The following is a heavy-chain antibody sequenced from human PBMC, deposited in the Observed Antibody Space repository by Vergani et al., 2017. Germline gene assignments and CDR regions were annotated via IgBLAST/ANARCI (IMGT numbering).Heavy chain of an antibody. CDR1: GGTFSSYA. Sequence: QVQLVQSGAEVKKPGSSVKVSCKASGGTFSSYAISWVRQAPGQGLEWMGGIIPIFGTANYAQKVQGRVTITADESTSTAYMELSSLRSEDTAVYYCAGDAFCASESYYNVRYFQHWGQGTLVTVSS. CDR2: IIPIFGTA. D-gene: IGHD3-10*01. J-gene: IGHJ1*01. V-gene: IGHV1-69*12. CDR3: AGDAFCASESYYNVRYFQH.